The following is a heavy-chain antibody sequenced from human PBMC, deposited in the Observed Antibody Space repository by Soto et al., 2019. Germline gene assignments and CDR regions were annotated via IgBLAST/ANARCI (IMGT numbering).Heavy chain of an antibody. D-gene: IGHD3-3*02. V-gene: IGHV1-69*12. CDR2: IMPIFRTP. CDR3: AIDKDRPQLGGNYYYMLDV. J-gene: IGHJ6*02. Sequence: QVQLEQSGAEVKKPGSSVKVSCKASGGTFSNSAISWVRQAPGQGLEWMGGIMPIFRTPDYAQKFQGRVTITADESTTTAYMELSGMRSDDTAVYYCAIDKDRPQLGGNYYYMLDVWGQGTTVTVSS. CDR1: GGTFSNSA.